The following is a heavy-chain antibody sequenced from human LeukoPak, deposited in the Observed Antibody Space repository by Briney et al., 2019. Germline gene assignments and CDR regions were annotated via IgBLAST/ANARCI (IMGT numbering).Heavy chain of an antibody. CDR2: IYPGDSDT. V-gene: IGHV5-51*01. J-gene: IGHJ4*02. CDR3: ARLRREQLERPGLLDY. CDR1: GYSFTSYW. D-gene: IGHD1-1*01. Sequence: PGESLKISCKGSGYSFTSYWIGWVRQMPGKGLEWMGIIYPGDSDTRYSPSFQGQVTISADKSISTAYLQWSSLKASDTAMYYCARLRREQLERPGLLDYWGQGTLVTVSS.